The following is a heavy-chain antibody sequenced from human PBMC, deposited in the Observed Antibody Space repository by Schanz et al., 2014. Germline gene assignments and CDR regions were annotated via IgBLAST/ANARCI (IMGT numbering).Heavy chain of an antibody. CDR3: ARDLTHDTSYWYYWAFDI. CDR1: GFTVNTNY. CDR2: ITSGSAK. V-gene: IGHV3-11*01. D-gene: IGHD6-19*01. Sequence: VQLVESGGGLIQPGGSLRLSCAVSGFTVNTNYMSWVRQAPGKGLEWVSYITSGSAKFYADSVKGRFTISRDNAKNSLYLQMNSLRAEDTAVYYCARDLTHDTSYWYYWAFDIWGQGTMVTVSS. J-gene: IGHJ3*02.